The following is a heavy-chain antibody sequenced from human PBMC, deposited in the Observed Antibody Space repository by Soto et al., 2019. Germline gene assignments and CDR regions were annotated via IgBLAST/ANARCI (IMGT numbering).Heavy chain of an antibody. CDR3: ARTEGAVHNIDYFDY. Sequence: QVQLVQSGAEVKKPGASVKVSCKASGYTFTSYGISWVRQAPGQGLEWMGWISAYNGNTNYAQKLQGRVTMTTDTSKRTAYMELRILRSDDTAVYYCARTEGAVHNIDYFDYWGQGTLVTVS. J-gene: IGHJ4*02. CDR2: ISAYNGNT. D-gene: IGHD1-1*01. V-gene: IGHV1-18*01. CDR1: GYTFTSYG.